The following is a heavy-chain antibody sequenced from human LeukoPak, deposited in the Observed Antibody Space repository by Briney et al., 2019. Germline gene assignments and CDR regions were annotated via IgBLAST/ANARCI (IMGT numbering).Heavy chain of an antibody. Sequence: GESLKISCKGYGYRFTSYWISWVRQMPGKGLECKERIDPSDSYTNYSPSFQGHVTISADKSISTAYLQWSSLKASDTAMYYCARYLSGWYGDYWGQGTLVTVSS. J-gene: IGHJ4*02. D-gene: IGHD6-19*01. CDR2: IDPSDSYT. CDR1: GYRFTSYW. V-gene: IGHV5-10-1*01. CDR3: ARYLSGWYGDY.